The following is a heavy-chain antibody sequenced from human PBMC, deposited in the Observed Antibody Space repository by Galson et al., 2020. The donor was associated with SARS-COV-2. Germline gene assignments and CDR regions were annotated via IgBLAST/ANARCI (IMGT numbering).Heavy chain of an antibody. CDR3: ARSRQDVTMIVVDITAYYHYMDV. CDR1: GGSFSDYY. Sequence: SKTLSLTCAVYGGSFSDYYWSWIRQSPGKGLEWIGEINHSGSTKSSPSLKSRVTIAVDTSKNQFSLKLTSMTAADTAVYYCARSRQDVTMIVVDITAYYHYMDVWSKGTTVTISS. J-gene: IGHJ6*03. D-gene: IGHD3-22*01. CDR2: INHSGST. V-gene: IGHV4-34*01.